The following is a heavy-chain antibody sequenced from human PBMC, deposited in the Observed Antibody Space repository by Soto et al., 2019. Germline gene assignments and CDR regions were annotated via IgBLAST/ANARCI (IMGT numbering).Heavy chain of an antibody. J-gene: IGHJ6*02. Sequence: SETLSLTCTVSGGSISSYYWSWIRQPPGKGLEWIWYIYFSGSTNYNPSLKSRVTISVDTSKNQFSLKLSSVTAADTAVYYCARDSVAAAGTGLHYYYYGMDVWGQGTTVTVSS. V-gene: IGHV4-59*01. D-gene: IGHD6-13*01. CDR2: IYFSGST. CDR3: ARDSVAAAGTGLHYYYYGMDV. CDR1: GGSISSYY.